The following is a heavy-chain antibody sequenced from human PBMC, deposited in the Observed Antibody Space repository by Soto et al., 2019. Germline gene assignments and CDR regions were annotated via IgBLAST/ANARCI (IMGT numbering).Heavy chain of an antibody. J-gene: IGHJ5*02. CDR3: ARHYSSGSRNWFDP. Sequence: PSETLSLTCIVSGGSINSSSYCWGGVRQPPGKGLEWIGSIYYSGSTYYNPSLRSRVTISVDTSKNQFSLKLSSVTAADTAVFYCARHYSSGSRNWFDPWGQGTLVTVSS. D-gene: IGHD6-19*01. CDR1: GGSINSSSYC. V-gene: IGHV4-39*01. CDR2: IYYSGST.